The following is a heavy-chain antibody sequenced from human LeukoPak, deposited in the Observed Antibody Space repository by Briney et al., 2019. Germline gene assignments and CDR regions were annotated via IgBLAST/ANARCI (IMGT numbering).Heavy chain of an antibody. CDR1: GFTFSSYA. Sequence: GGSLRLSCAASGFTFSSYAMSWVRRAPGKGLEWVSAISGSGGSTYYADSVKGRFTISRDNSKNTLYLQMNSLRAEDTAVYYCAKDSSGWHSYLDYWGQGTLVTVSS. V-gene: IGHV3-23*01. CDR3: AKDSSGWHSYLDY. CDR2: ISGSGGST. J-gene: IGHJ4*02. D-gene: IGHD6-19*01.